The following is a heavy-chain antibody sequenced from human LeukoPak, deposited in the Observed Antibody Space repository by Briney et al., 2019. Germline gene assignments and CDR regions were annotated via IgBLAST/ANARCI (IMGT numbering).Heavy chain of an antibody. Sequence: GGSLRLSCAASGFTFDDYTMHWVRQAPGKGLEWVSGITWNSGSIGYADSVRGRFTISRDNAKNSLYLEMNSLRAEDTALYYCAKEHHFAPWAQGTRVRVSS. V-gene: IGHV3-9*01. D-gene: IGHD1-14*01. J-gene: IGHJ5*02. CDR2: ITWNSGSI. CDR1: GFTFDDYT. CDR3: AKEHHFAP.